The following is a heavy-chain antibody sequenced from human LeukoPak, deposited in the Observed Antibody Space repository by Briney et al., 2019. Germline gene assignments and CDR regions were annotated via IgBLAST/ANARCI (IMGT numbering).Heavy chain of an antibody. CDR2: ISSSGSTI. CDR3: AELGITMIGGV. Sequence: GGSLRLSCAASGFIFTNYEMNWVRQAPGKGLEWVAYISSSGSTIYYADSVKGRFTISRDNAKNSLYLQMNSLRAEDTAVYYCAELGITMIGGVWGKGTTVTISS. J-gene: IGHJ6*04. V-gene: IGHV3-48*03. CDR1: GFIFTNYE. D-gene: IGHD3-10*02.